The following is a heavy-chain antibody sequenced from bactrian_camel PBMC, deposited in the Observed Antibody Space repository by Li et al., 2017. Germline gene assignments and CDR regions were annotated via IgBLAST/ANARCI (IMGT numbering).Heavy chain of an antibody. CDR1: GTSGYDYSIRC. D-gene: IGHD2*01. Sequence: QLVEFGGGSVQAGGSLRLSCATSGTSGYDYSIRCIGWFRQAPGKQREGVAALRTAAGGSTVYADDVKGRFAISQDNAKNTLYPQMNSLKPEDTAIYYCAAAHVPRSGGYCAFLKAPGDFSYWGQGTQVTVS. V-gene: IGHV3S53*01. CDR3: AAAHVPRSGGYCAFLKAPGDFSY. J-gene: IGHJ4*01. CDR2: TAAGGST.